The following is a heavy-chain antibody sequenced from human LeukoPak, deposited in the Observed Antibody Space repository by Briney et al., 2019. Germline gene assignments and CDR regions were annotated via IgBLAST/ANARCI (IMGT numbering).Heavy chain of an antibody. V-gene: IGHV3-33*03. CDR3: AKDQGSASSSWSYFHH. Sequence: GGSLRLSCAASGFTFSSYGMHWVRQAPGKGLEWVAVIWYDGSNKYYADSVKGRFTISRDNAKNSLYLQMNSLRAEDTALYYCAKDQGSASSSWSYFHHWGQGTLVTVSS. CDR2: IWYDGSNK. CDR1: GFTFSSYG. D-gene: IGHD6-13*01. J-gene: IGHJ1*01.